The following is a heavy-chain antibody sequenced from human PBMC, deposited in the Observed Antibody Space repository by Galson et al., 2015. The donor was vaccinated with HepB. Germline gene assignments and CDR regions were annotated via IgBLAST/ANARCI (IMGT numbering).Heavy chain of an antibody. V-gene: IGHV3-21*01. CDR2: ISSSSSYI. J-gene: IGHJ5*02. CDR3: ARDAQYYNDYPHWFDP. CDR1: GFTFSSYS. D-gene: IGHD2/OR15-2a*01. Sequence: SLRLSCAASGFTFSSYSMNWVRQAPGKGLEWVSSISSSSSYIYYADSVKGRFTISRDNAKNSLYLQMNSLRAEDTAVYYCARDAQYYNDYPHWFDPWGQGTLVTVSS.